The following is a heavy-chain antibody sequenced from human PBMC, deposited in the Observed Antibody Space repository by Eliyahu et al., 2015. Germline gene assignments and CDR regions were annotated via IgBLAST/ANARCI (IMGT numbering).Heavy chain of an antibody. Sequence: EVQLVESGGDLVQPGQSLRLSCTVSGFPFAXSPWXWVRQVPGGGLEWVASLIRQGFGGAPEYAPSVKGRFTVSADASETVAYLQMNSLKTEDTAVYFCLKWEGGSYGRSWGQGTLVTVSS. CDR1: GFPFAXSP. D-gene: IGHD1-26*01. CDR2: LIRQGFGGAP. CDR3: LKWEGGSYGRS. J-gene: IGHJ5*02. V-gene: IGHV3-49*04.